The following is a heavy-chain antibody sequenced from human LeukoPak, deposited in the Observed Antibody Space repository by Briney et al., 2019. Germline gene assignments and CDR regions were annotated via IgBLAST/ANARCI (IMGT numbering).Heavy chain of an antibody. Sequence: GGSLRLSCAGSGFTFSSHAMSWVRQAPGKGLEWVSGISWNSGSIGYADSVKGRFTISRDNAKNSLYLQMNSLRAEDTAVYYCAELGITMIGGVWGKGTTVTISS. CDR1: GFTFSSHA. V-gene: IGHV3-23*01. CDR2: ISWNSGSI. J-gene: IGHJ6*04. CDR3: AELGITMIGGV. D-gene: IGHD3-10*02.